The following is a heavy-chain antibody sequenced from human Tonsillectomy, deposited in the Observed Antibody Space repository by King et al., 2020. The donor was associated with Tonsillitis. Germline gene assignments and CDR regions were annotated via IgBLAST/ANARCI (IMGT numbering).Heavy chain of an antibody. CDR2: IDPSDSYT. V-gene: IGHV5-10-1*03. D-gene: IGHD7-27*01. CDR3: SRLGYYYYGMYV. J-gene: IGHJ6*02. Sequence: VQLVESGAEVKKPGESLRISCKGSGYSFTSYWISWVRQMPGKGLEWMGRIDPSDSYTNYSPSFQGHVTISADKSISPAYLQWSSLQASDTAMYYCSRLGYYYYGMYVWAQGTTVTVSS. CDR1: GYSFTSYW.